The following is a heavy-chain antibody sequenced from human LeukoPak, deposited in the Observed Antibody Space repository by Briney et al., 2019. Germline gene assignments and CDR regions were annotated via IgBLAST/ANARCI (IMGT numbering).Heavy chain of an antibody. CDR3: ARDRWGYGSTGAFDI. Sequence: SETLSLTCTVSGGSISSSLYYWGWIRQPPGKGLEWIGTIYYSGSTYYNPSLKGRVTISVDTSKNQFSLKVSSVTPEDTAVYYCARDRWGYGSTGAFDIWGQGTMVTVSS. CDR2: IYYSGST. V-gene: IGHV4-39*02. D-gene: IGHD3-10*01. CDR1: GGSISSSLYY. J-gene: IGHJ3*02.